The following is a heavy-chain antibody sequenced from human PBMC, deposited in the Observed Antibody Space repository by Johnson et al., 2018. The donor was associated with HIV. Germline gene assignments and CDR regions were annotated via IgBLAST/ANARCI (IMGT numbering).Heavy chain of an antibody. CDR3: ARGGNYYDSSGYPHDAFDI. CDR1: GFTFSSYA. Sequence: QVQLVESGGGLVKPGGSLRLFCAASGFTFSSYAMHWVRQAPGKGLEWVAVISYDGSNKYYADSVKGRFTISRDNSKNTLYLQMNSLRAEDTAVYYCARGGNYYDSSGYPHDAFDIWGQGTMVTVSS. CDR2: ISYDGSNK. D-gene: IGHD3-22*01. J-gene: IGHJ3*02. V-gene: IGHV3-30-3*01.